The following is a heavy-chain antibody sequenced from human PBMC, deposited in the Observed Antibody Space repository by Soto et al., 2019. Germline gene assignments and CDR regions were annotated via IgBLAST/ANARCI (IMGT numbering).Heavy chain of an antibody. CDR1: GGSISSSSYY. CDR2: IYYSGST. J-gene: IGHJ5*02. V-gene: IGHV4-39*01. D-gene: IGHD6-13*01. Sequence: TLSLTCTVSGGSISSSSYYWGWIRQPPGKGLEWIGSIYYSGSTYYNPSLKSRVTISVDTSKNQFSLKLSSVTAADTAVYYCARQGGDSSSWHNWFDPWGQGTLVTVSS. CDR3: ARQGGDSSSWHNWFDP.